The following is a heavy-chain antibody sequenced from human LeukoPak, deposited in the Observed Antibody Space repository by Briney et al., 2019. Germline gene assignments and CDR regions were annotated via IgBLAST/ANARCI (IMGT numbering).Heavy chain of an antibody. CDR3: ARKTYDDSCFDY. CDR1: GGSISSSNW. J-gene: IGHJ4*02. V-gene: IGHV4-4*02. D-gene: IGHD4-17*01. CDR2: IYHSGST. Sequence: SGTLSLTCAVSGGSISSSNWWSWVRQPPGKGLEWIGEIYHSGSTNYNPSLKSRVTISVNKSKNQFSLKLSSVTAADTAVYYCARKTYDDSCFDYWGQGTLVTVAS.